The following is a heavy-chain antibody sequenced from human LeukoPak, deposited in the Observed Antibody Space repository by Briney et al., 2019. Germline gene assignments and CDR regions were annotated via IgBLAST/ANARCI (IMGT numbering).Heavy chain of an antibody. Sequence: PGGSLRLSCAASGFTFSSYGMHWVRQAPGKGLEWVAVIWYDGSNKYYADSVKGRFTISRDNSKNTLYLQMNSLRAEDMAVYYCARDYLDWYFDLWGRGTLVTVSS. CDR2: IWYDGSNK. V-gene: IGHV3-33*01. J-gene: IGHJ2*01. CDR1: GFTFSSYG. CDR3: ARDYLDWYFDL.